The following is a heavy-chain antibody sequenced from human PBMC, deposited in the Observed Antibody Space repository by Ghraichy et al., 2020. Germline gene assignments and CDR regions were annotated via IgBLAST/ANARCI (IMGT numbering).Heavy chain of an antibody. CDR2: IYYSGSA. J-gene: IGHJ4*02. D-gene: IGHD1-26*01. Sequence: SETLSLTCTVSGGSISNYYWSWIRQPPGKGLEWIGHIYYSGSASYNPSLKSRVTISVDTSKNQFSLKLNSVTAAGTAVYYCARGGSYWVYWGQGTLVTVSS. CDR1: GGSISNYY. V-gene: IGHV4-59*01. CDR3: ARGGSYWVY.